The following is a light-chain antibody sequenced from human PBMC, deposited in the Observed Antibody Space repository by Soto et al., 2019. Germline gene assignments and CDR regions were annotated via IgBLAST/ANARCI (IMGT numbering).Light chain of an antibody. CDR1: QSVSSN. CDR2: GAS. CDR3: QQYNNWPRT. V-gene: IGKV3-15*01. Sequence: EIVMTQSPATLSVSPGERATLSCRASQSVSSNLAWYQQKPGQAPRLLIYGASTRATGIPARFSCSGSGTEFTLTISSLQSEDFPVYYCQQYNNWPRTFGQWTKLEIK. J-gene: IGKJ1*01.